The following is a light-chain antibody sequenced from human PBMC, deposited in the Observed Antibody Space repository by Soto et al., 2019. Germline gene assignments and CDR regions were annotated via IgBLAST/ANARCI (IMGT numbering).Light chain of an antibody. J-gene: IGKJ1*01. Sequence: KVMTQSPATLSVSPREIATLYCSASQTVSTSLAWYQQKPGQAPRLLIYGASARASGVPARFSGSGSGTEFTLTISSLQSEDSAVYSCYQYNNLWTCGLGNKGAIK. V-gene: IGKV3-15*01. CDR1: QTVSTS. CDR3: YQYNNLWT. CDR2: GAS.